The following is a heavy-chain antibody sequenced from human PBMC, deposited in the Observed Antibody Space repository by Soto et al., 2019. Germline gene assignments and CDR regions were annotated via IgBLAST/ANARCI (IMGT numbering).Heavy chain of an antibody. CDR1: GYTFTDYY. V-gene: IGHV1-2*02. Sequence: ASVKVSCKASGYTFTDYYMHWVRQAPGQGLEWMGWINPNSGGTNYAQKFQGRVTMTRDTSISTAYMELNSLRAEDTAVYYCARGEAQYSRRTYYYYGMDVWGQGTTVTVSS. J-gene: IGHJ6*02. CDR3: ARGEAQYSRRTYYYYGMDV. CDR2: INPNSGGT. D-gene: IGHD6-6*01.